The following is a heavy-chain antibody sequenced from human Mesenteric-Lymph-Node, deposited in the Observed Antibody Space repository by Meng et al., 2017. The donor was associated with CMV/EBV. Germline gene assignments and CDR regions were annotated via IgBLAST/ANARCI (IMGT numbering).Heavy chain of an antibody. CDR1: TFSSYA. V-gene: IGHV1-69*06. CDR3: ASSHAWDYGSGSLYWFDP. J-gene: IGHJ5*02. D-gene: IGHD3-10*01. CDR2: IIPIFGTA. Sequence: TFSSYAISWVRQAPGQGLEWMGGIIPIFGTANYAQKFQGRVTITADKSTSTAYMELSSLRSEDTAVYYCASSHAWDYGSGSLYWFDPWGQGTLVTVSS.